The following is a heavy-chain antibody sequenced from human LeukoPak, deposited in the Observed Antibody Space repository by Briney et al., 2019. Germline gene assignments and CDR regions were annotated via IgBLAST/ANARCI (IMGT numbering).Heavy chain of an antibody. J-gene: IGHJ4*02. CDR1: GFSFDDYT. Sequence: GESLRLSCATSGFSFDDYTMHWVRQAPGKGLEWVSLISWDSTNKWYADSVKGRFTISRGNSKNSLDLQMNSLRTEDTALYYCAKEGSGSYPELAYWGQGTLVTVSS. D-gene: IGHD1-26*01. CDR2: ISWDSTNK. V-gene: IGHV3-43*01. CDR3: AKEGSGSYPELAY.